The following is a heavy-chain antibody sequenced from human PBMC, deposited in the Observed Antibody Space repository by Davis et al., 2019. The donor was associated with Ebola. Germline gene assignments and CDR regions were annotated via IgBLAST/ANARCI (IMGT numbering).Heavy chain of an antibody. D-gene: IGHD6-19*01. CDR1: GFTFNNYA. V-gene: IGHV3-23*01. J-gene: IGHJ4*02. CDR2: ISGSGGLT. CDR3: AKDGERSSGWLIVYFDY. Sequence: GESLKISCAASGFTFNNYAMSWVRQAPGRGLEWVSTISGSGGLTYYADSVRGRFTISRDNAKNSLYLQMNSLRDEDTAVYYCAKDGERSSGWLIVYFDYWGQGTLVTVSS.